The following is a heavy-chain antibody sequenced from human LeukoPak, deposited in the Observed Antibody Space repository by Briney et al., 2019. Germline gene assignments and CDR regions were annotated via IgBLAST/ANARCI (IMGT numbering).Heavy chain of an antibody. CDR1: GYSISSGYY. CDR3: ARVIAAAGKGGYNWFDP. Sequence: SETLSLTSAVSGYSISSGYYWGWIRQPPGKGLEWIGSIDHSGSTYYNPSLKSRVTISVDTSKNQFSLKLSSVTAADTAVYYCARVIAAAGKGGYNWFDPWGQGTLVTVSS. CDR2: IDHSGST. J-gene: IGHJ5*02. V-gene: IGHV4-38-2*01. D-gene: IGHD6-13*01.